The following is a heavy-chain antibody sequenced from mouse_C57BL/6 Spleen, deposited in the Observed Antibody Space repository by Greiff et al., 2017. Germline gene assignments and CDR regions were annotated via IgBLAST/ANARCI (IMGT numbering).Heavy chain of an antibody. D-gene: IGHD2-4*01. V-gene: IGHV1-64*01. CDR1: GYTFTSYW. J-gene: IGHJ3*01. CDR3: ASYDYDDVWFAY. Sequence: QVQLQQPGAELVKPGASVKLSCKASGYTFTSYWMHWVKQRPGQGLEWIGMIHPHSGSTNYTAKFKSKATLTVDKSSSTAYMQLSSRTSEDSAVYYCASYDYDDVWFAYWGQGTLVTVSA. CDR2: IHPHSGST.